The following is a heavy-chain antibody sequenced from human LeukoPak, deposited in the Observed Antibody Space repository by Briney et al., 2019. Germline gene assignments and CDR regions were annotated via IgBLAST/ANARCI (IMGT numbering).Heavy chain of an antibody. V-gene: IGHV1-69*13. J-gene: IGHJ5*02. Sequence: ASVKVSCKASGGTFSSYAISWVRQAPGQGLEWMGGIIPIFGTANYAQKFQGRVTITADESTSTAYMELSSLRSEDTAVYYCARGGCSSTSCPGYNWFDPWGQGTLVTVSS. D-gene: IGHD2-2*01. CDR1: GGTFSSYA. CDR2: IIPIFGTA. CDR3: ARGGCSSTSCPGYNWFDP.